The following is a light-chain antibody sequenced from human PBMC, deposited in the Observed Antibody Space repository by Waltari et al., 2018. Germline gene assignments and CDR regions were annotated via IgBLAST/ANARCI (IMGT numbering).Light chain of an antibody. CDR3: QQYYSTPLT. Sequence: EIVMTQSPATLSVSPGERATLSCRASQSVCSNLAWYQQQPGQAPRLLIYGASTRATGIPARFSGSGSGTEFTLTISSLQAEDVAVYYCQQYYSTPLTFGGGTKVEIK. CDR1: QSVCSN. V-gene: IGKV3-15*01. CDR2: GAS. J-gene: IGKJ4*01.